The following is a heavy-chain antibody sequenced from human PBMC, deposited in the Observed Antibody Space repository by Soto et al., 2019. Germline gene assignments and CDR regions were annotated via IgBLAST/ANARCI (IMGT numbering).Heavy chain of an antibody. Sequence: QVQLVQSGAEVKKPGASVEVSCKASGYTFTSYGISWVRQAPGQGLEWMGWISAYNDNTKYAQKLQGRVTMTTDTSTSTAYMELRSLRADDTAVYYCARVARQMATTNFDSWGQGTLVTVSS. CDR2: ISAYNDNT. CDR1: GYTFTSYG. J-gene: IGHJ4*02. CDR3: ARVARQMATTNFDS. D-gene: IGHD5-12*01. V-gene: IGHV1-18*04.